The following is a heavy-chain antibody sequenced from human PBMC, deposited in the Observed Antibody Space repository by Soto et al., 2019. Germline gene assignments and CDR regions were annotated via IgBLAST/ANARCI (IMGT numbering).Heavy chain of an antibody. CDR1: GVTYNTFA. CDR3: VRAAKRYFDY. V-gene: IGHV1-69*06. J-gene: IGHJ4*02. Sequence: QVQLVQSGAEVRKPGSSVKVSCKASGVTYNTFAVSWVRQAPGQGLAWMGGIIPVLGPAFYAQKFQGRVTITADKSTITAYLELTSLRSGDTAVYYCVRAAKRYFDYWGQGTLVTVSS. CDR2: IIPVLGPA. D-gene: IGHD6-25*01.